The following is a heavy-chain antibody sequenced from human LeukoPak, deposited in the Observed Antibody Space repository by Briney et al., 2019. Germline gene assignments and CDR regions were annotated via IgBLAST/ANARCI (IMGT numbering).Heavy chain of an antibody. CDR3: AGSWFYRDYFEY. CDR2: ISYDGSNE. Sequence: PGRSLRLSCAASGFPFSNYGMHWVRQAPGKGLEWVAVISYDGSNEYYADSVKGRSPISRDNSKNTLYLQMNSLRAEDTAVYYCAGSWFYRDYFEYWGQGTLVTVSS. J-gene: IGHJ4*02. CDR1: GFPFSNYG. D-gene: IGHD3-10*01. V-gene: IGHV3-30*03.